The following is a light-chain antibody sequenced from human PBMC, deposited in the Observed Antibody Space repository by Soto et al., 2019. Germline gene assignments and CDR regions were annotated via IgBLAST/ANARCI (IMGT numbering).Light chain of an antibody. Sequence: EIVLTQSPGTLALSPGDRATLSCRASQSVGASYLAWYQQKLGQAPRLLIFGASNRATGVAARFIGSGSGTDFTLTITRLEPEDFAVYFCQKYGGPPYTFGQGTKLEIK. CDR3: QKYGGPPYT. J-gene: IGKJ2*01. CDR2: GAS. V-gene: IGKV3-20*01. CDR1: QSVGASY.